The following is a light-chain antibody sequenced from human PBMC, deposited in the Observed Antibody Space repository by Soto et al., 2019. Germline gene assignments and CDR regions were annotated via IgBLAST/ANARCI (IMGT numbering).Light chain of an antibody. V-gene: IGKV3-20*01. CDR3: QQSGRLLWT. CDR1: QRVSNSW. Sequence: EIVLTQSPGTLSLSPGARATLSCRASQRVSNSWIAWYQHKPGQAPRLLIYGASSRAAGIPDRFSGGGSGTDFTLTITRLEPEDSAVFSCQQSGRLLWTFGRGTKVEIK. J-gene: IGKJ1*01. CDR2: GAS.